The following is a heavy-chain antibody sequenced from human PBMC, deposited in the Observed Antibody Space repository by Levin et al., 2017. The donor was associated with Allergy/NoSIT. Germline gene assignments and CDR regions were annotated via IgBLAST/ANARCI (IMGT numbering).Heavy chain of an antibody. V-gene: IGHV3-30*18. J-gene: IGHJ3*02. CDR1: GFTFSSYG. CDR2: ISYDGSNK. D-gene: IGHD2-21*02. Sequence: LSLTCAASGFTFSSYGMHWVRQAPGKGLEWVAVISYDGSNKYYADSVKGRFTISRDNSKNTLYLQMNSLRAEDTAVYYCAKSRVVVTEYDAFDIWGQGTMVTVSS. CDR3: AKSRVVVTEYDAFDI.